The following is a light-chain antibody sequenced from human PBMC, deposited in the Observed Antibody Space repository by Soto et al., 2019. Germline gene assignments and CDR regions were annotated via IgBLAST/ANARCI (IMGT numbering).Light chain of an antibody. CDR2: GAS. CDR3: QQYTNWPPLT. V-gene: IGKV3-15*01. J-gene: IGKJ4*01. Sequence: EIVMTQSPATLSVSPGERVTLSCRASQSVNRHLAWYQQKPGQAPRLLIYGASTRATGIPARFSGSGSGTEFTLTISSLQSEDFVVYYCQQYTNWPPLTFGGGTKVEVK. CDR1: QSVNRH.